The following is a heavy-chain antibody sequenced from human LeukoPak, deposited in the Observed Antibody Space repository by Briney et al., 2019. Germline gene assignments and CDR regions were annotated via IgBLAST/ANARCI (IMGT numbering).Heavy chain of an antibody. Sequence: PGGSLRLSCAASGFTVSSNYTNWVRQAPGKGLEWVSVIYSGGSTYYADSVKGRFTISRDNSKNTLYLQMNSLRADDTAVYYCARGYGDFANDYWGQGTLVTVSS. V-gene: IGHV3-53*01. D-gene: IGHD4-17*01. CDR2: IYSGGST. J-gene: IGHJ4*02. CDR1: GFTVSSNY. CDR3: ARGYGDFANDY.